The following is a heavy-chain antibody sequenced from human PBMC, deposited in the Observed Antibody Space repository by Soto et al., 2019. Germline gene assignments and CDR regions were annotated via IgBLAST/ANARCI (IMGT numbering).Heavy chain of an antibody. J-gene: IGHJ4*02. D-gene: IGHD7-27*01. CDR3: ARGWGRIFDY. CDR2: INHSGST. Sequence: QVQLQQWGAGLLKPSETLSLTCAVYGGSFIGYYWNWIRQPPGKGLEWIGEINHSGSTNYNPSLKSRVTISVDTSKNQFSLKLSSVTAADTAVYYCARGWGRIFDYWGQGTLVTVSS. V-gene: IGHV4-34*01. CDR1: GGSFIGYY.